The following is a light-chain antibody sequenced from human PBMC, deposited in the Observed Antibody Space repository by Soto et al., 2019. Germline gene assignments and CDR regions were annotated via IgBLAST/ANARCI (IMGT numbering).Light chain of an antibody. J-gene: IGKJ1*01. CDR3: QQSYSSPPT. CDR1: QDISSY. Sequence: GNRVTIDFQASQDISSYLNWYQQKPGKAPKLLIYAASSLQSGVPSRFSGSGSGPDFTLTISSLQPEDFATYYCQQSYSSPPTFGQGTQFDIK. CDR2: AAS. V-gene: IGKV1-39*01.